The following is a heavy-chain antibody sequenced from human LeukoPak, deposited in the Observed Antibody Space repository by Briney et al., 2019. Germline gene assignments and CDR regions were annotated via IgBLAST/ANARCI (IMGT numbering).Heavy chain of an antibody. V-gene: IGHV5-51*01. CDR1: GYSFDNRW. D-gene: IGHD6-13*01. CDR2: IYPGDSET. J-gene: IGHJ4*02. Sequence: GESLKISCKGSGYSFDNRWMAWVRQMPGKGLEWMGIIYPGDSETRYSPSFQGQVTISADKSISTAYLQWSSLKASDTAMYYCARQGQQLMVGRTPYFDYWGQGTLVTVSS. CDR3: ARQGQQLMVGRTPYFDY.